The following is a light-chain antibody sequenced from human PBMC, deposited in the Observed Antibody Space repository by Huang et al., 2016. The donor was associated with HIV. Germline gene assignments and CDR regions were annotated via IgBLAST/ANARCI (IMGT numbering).Light chain of an antibody. CDR2: DAA. J-gene: IGKJ2*01. V-gene: IGKV3-11*01. CDR3: QQRNDWPPYT. Sequence: EVVLTQSPATLSLSPGERATLSCRASQRVTNFLGWYQQKPGQPPRILIYDAATRSNGIPPGFSGSRSGTDFTLTISSLGPEDFAVYYCQQRNDWPPYTFGQGTRLEIK. CDR1: QRVTNF.